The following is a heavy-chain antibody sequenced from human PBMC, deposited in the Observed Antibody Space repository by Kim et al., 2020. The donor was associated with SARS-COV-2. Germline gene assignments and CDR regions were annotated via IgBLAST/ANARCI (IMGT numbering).Heavy chain of an antibody. CDR3: ARDPSSGTLMD. V-gene: IGHV4-4*07. J-gene: IGHJ1*01. D-gene: IGHD2-8*01. Sequence: HPHPSLKGRVTRSVETSKNQFSLKLSSVTAADTAVYYCARDPSSGTLMDWGQGTLVTVSS.